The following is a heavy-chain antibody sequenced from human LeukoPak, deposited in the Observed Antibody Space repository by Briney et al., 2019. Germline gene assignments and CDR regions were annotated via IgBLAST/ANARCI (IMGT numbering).Heavy chain of an antibody. CDR2: INHSGSA. CDR1: GYSISSGYY. Sequence: SETLSLTCTVSGYSISSGYYWGWMRQPPGKGLEWIGEINHSGSANYNPSLKSRVTISVDTSKNQFSLKLSSVTAADTAVYYCARSAGTVPLYYYYYMDVWGKGTTVTVSS. CDR3: ARSAGTVPLYYYYYMDV. V-gene: IGHV4-38-2*02. D-gene: IGHD6-13*01. J-gene: IGHJ6*03.